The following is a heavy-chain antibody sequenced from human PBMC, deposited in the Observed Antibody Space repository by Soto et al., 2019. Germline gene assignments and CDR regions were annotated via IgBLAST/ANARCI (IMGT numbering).Heavy chain of an antibody. CDR2: IKQDGSDK. CDR1: GFTFSYYW. Sequence: GGSLRLSCAASGFTFSYYWMSWVRQAPGKGLEWVANIKQDGSDKYYVDSVKGRFTISRDNAKNSLYLQMNSLRAEDTAVYYCARDRGLSYYYDSGSYYNGPEYFQHWGQGTLVTVSS. CDR3: ARDRGLSYYYDSGSYYNGPEYFQH. J-gene: IGHJ1*01. D-gene: IGHD3-10*01. V-gene: IGHV3-7*01.